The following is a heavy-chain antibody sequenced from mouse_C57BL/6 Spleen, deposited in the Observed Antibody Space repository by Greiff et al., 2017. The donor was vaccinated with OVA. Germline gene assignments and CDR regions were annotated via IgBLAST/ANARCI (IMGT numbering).Heavy chain of an antibody. CDR3: ARDGSNYEYFDV. CDR2: ISDGGSYT. Sequence: VQLKESGGGLVKPGGSLKLSCAASGFTFSSYAMSWVRQTPEKRLEWVATISDGGSYTYYPDNVKGRFTISRDNAKNNLYLQMSHLKSEDTAMYYCARDGSNYEYFDVWGTGTTVTVSS. CDR1: GFTFSSYA. J-gene: IGHJ1*03. D-gene: IGHD2-5*01. V-gene: IGHV5-4*01.